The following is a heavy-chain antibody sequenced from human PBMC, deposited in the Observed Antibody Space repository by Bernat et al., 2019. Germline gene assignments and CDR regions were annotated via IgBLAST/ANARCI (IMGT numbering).Heavy chain of an antibody. V-gene: IGHV3-53*01. CDR2: IYSVGST. J-gene: IGHJ4*02. CDR3: AAGTYYYDSSGFSEPSLDY. D-gene: IGHD3-22*01. CDR1: GFTVSSNY. Sequence: EVQLVESGGGLIQPGGSLRLSCAASGFTVSSNYMSWVRQAPGKGLEWVSVIYSVGSTYYADSVKGRFTISRDNSKNTLYLQMNSLRAEDTAVYYCAAGTYYYDSSGFSEPSLDYWGQGTLVTVSS.